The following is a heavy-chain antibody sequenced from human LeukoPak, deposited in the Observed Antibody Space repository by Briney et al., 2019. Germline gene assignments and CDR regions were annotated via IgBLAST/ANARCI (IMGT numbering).Heavy chain of an antibody. J-gene: IGHJ4*02. CDR3: ARVDGSGLDY. V-gene: IGHV1-2*02. CDR2: INPNSGGT. CDR1: GYSFTGHY. Sequence: ASVKVSCKASGYSFTGHYMHWVRQAPGQGLEWMGWINPNSGGTNYAQKFQGRVTMTRDTSIRTAYMELSRLRSDDTAVYYCARVDGSGLDYWGQGTLLTVSS. D-gene: IGHD3-10*01.